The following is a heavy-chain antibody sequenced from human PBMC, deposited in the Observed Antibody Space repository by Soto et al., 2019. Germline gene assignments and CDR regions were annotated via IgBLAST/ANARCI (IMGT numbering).Heavy chain of an antibody. Sequence: ASVKVSCKASGYTFTGYYMHWVRQAPGQGLEWMGWINPNSGGTNYAQKFQGRVTMTRDTSISTAYVELSRLRSDDTAVYYCARDLRRITMIVVARSAFDIWGQGTMVTVSS. J-gene: IGHJ3*02. V-gene: IGHV1-2*02. CDR2: INPNSGGT. CDR1: GYTFTGYY. D-gene: IGHD3-22*01. CDR3: ARDLRRITMIVVARSAFDI.